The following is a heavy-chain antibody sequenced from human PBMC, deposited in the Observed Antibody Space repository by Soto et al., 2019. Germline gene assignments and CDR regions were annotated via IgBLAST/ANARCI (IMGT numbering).Heavy chain of an antibody. V-gene: IGHV4-39*01. Sequence: SETLSLTCTVSGGSISSSSYYWGWIRQPPGKGLEWIGSIYYSGSTYYNPSLKSRVTISVDTSKNQFSLKLSSVTAADTAVYYCARHPNYYDSSGYYYFSFFDCWGQGTLVTVSS. CDR1: GGSISSSSYY. CDR3: ARHPNYYDSSGYYYFSFFDC. D-gene: IGHD3-22*01. J-gene: IGHJ4*02. CDR2: IYYSGST.